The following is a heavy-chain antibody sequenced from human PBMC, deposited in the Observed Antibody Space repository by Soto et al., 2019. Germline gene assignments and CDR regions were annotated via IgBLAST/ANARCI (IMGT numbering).Heavy chain of an antibody. D-gene: IGHD2-15*01. CDR1: GYSFTSYW. CDR2: IYPGDSDT. Sequence: GESLKISCRGSGYSFTSYWIGWVRQMPGKGLEWMGIIYPGDSDTRYSPSFQGQVTISADKSISPAYLQWSSLKASGTAMYYCACHLSEGRHGDAFYIWGRGTLDT. V-gene: IGHV5-51*01. J-gene: IGHJ3*02. CDR3: ACHLSEGRHGDAFYI.